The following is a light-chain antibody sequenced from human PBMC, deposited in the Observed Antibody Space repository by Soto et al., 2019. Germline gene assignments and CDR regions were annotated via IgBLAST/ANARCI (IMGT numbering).Light chain of an antibody. CDR3: QHYDNWPPWT. J-gene: IGKJ1*01. Sequence: EIVMTQSPATLSVSPGETATLSCRASQSVSSNLAWFQQKPGQAPRLLIYGASTRAPGIPARFSGSASGTEFTLTINSLQSEVFAVYYCQHYDNWPPWTFGQGTKVTIK. CDR2: GAS. CDR1: QSVSSN. V-gene: IGKV3-15*01.